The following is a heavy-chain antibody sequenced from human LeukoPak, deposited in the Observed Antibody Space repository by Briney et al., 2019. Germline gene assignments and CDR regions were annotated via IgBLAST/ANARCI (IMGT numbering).Heavy chain of an antibody. D-gene: IGHD6-19*01. CDR1: GYSIISDYY. CDR2: VYHSGST. V-gene: IGHV4-38-2*01. J-gene: IGHJ4*02. Sequence: SETLSLTCAVSGYSIISDYYWGWIRPSPGKGLEWIGSVYHSGSTHHNPSLKSRVTMSVDTSKNQFSLKLNSVTAADTAVYYCARNSSGHSFEYWGQGALVTVSS. CDR3: ARNSSGHSFEY.